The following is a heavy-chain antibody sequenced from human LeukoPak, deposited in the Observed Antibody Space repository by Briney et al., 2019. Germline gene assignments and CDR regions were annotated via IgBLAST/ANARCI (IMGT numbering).Heavy chain of an antibody. Sequence: ASVKVSCKASGYSFTSYGINWVRQAPGQGLEWMGWISAYNGHTNYAQKFHDRVTMTTDTSTSTAYMELRSLRSDDTAVYYCARDNSVEDTAWWFDPWGQGTLVTVSS. J-gene: IGHJ5*02. D-gene: IGHD4-23*01. CDR1: GYSFTSYG. CDR2: ISAYNGHT. V-gene: IGHV1-18*01. CDR3: ARDNSVEDTAWWFDP.